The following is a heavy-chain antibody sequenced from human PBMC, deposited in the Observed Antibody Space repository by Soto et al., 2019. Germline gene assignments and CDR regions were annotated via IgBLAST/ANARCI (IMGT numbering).Heavy chain of an antibody. V-gene: IGHV3-15*01. D-gene: IGHD3-10*01. Sequence: PGGSLRLSCAASGFSFSNAWLIWVRQAPGKGLEWVGRIKSRADGGTTDYTAPVKGRFAISRGDSKNTLYLQMNSLKTEDTAVYYCTTGSTSTKNYWGQGTLVTVSS. J-gene: IGHJ4*02. CDR3: TTGSTSTKNY. CDR1: GFSFSNAW. CDR2: IKSRADGGTT.